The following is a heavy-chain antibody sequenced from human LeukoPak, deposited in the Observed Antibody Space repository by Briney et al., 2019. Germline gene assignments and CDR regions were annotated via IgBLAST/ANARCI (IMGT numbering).Heavy chain of an antibody. CDR2: INPNSGGT. Sequence: ASVKVSCKASGYTFTCYYMHWVRQAPGQGLEWMGWINPNSGGTNYAQKFQGRVTMTRDTSISTAYMELSRLRSDDTAVYYCARSSGALYNWFDPWGQGTLVTVSS. V-gene: IGHV1-2*02. D-gene: IGHD6-19*01. CDR1: GYTFTCYY. J-gene: IGHJ5*02. CDR3: ARSSGALYNWFDP.